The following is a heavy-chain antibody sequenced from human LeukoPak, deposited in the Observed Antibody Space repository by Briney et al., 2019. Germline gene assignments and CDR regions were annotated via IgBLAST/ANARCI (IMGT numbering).Heavy chain of an antibody. Sequence: PGGSLRLSCAASGFTFSSYSMNWVRQAPGKGLEWVSSISSSSSYIYYADSVKGRFTISRDNAKNSLYLQMNSLRAEDTAVYYCARDSGNYGHYSFDIWGQGTMVTVSS. D-gene: IGHD4-17*01. CDR1: GFTFSSYS. CDR3: ARDSGNYGHYSFDI. CDR2: ISSSSSYI. J-gene: IGHJ3*02. V-gene: IGHV3-21*01.